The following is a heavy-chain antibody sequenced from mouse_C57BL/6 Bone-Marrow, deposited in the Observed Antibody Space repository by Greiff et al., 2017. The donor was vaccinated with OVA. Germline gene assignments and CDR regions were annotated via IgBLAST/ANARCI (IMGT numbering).Heavy chain of an antibody. Sequence: EVKVIESGPGLAKPSQTLSLTCSVTGYSITSDYWNWIRKFPGNKLEYMGYISYSGSTYYNPSLKSRISITRDTSKNQYYLQLNSVTTEDTATYYCARGMSSSPPWSFDVWGTGTTVTVSS. V-gene: IGHV3-8*01. CDR3: ARGMSSSPPWSFDV. D-gene: IGHD1-1*01. CDR1: GYSITSDY. J-gene: IGHJ1*03. CDR2: ISYSGST.